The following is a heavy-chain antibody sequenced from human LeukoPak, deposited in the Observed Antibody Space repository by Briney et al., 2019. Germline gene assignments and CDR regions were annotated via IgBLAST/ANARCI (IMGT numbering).Heavy chain of an antibody. Sequence: SETLSLICAVYGGSFSGYYWSWIRQPPGKGLEWIGEINHSGSTNYNPSLKSRITISVDTSKNQFSLKLSSVTAADTAVYYCTWSSSRNYYYGMDVWGKGTTVTVSS. V-gene: IGHV4-34*01. J-gene: IGHJ6*04. CDR2: INHSGST. CDR1: GGSFSGYY. CDR3: TWSSSRNYYYGMDV. D-gene: IGHD6-13*01.